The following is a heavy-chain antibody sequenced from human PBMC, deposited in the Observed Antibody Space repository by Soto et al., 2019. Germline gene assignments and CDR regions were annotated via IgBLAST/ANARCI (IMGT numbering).Heavy chain of an antibody. V-gene: IGHV3-11*04. Sequence: GGSLRLSCAASGFTLSDYYMSWVRQAPGKGLEWLSYISSSSTTVYYVDSVKGRFTISRDNAKNSLYLQMDSLRVEDTAVYYCARDFWSALPHYWGQGTLVTVSS. CDR1: GFTLSDYY. J-gene: IGHJ4*02. CDR3: ARDFWSALPHY. CDR2: ISSSSTTV. D-gene: IGHD3-3*01.